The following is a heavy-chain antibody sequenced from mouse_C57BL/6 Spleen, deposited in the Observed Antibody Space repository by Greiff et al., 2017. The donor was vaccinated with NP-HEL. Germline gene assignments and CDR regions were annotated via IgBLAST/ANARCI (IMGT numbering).Heavy chain of an antibody. Sequence: EVQVVESGGGLVKPGGSLKLSCAASGFTFTSYAMSWVRQTPEKRLEWVATISDGGSYTYYPNNVKGRFTISRDNAKTNLDLQMSNLKSEDTAMFYCARAGCSTMVTYYFDYRGPGTTLTVSS. V-gene: IGHV5-4*01. J-gene: IGHJ2*01. CDR1: GFTFTSYA. CDR3: ARAGCSTMVTYYFDY. CDR2: ISDGGSYT. D-gene: IGHD2-2*01.